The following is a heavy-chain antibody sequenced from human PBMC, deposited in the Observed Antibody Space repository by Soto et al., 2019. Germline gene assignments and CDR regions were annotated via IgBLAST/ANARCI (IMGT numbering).Heavy chain of an antibody. CDR2: ISAYNGNT. V-gene: IGHV1-18*01. D-gene: IGHD6-19*01. Sequence: QVQLVQSGAEVKKPGASVKVSCKASGYTFTSYGISWVRQAPGQGLEWMGWISAYNGNTNYAQKLQGRVXXTXAIXTSTAYMELRSLRSDDTAVYYCARASSGWYELVDYWGQGTLVTVSS. J-gene: IGHJ4*02. CDR1: GYTFTSYG. CDR3: ARASSGWYELVDY.